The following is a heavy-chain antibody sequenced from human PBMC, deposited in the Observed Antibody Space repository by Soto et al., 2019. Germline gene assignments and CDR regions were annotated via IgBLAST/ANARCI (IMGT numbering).Heavy chain of an antibody. CDR1: GGSISSGGYY. V-gene: IGHV4-31*03. CDR3: AREEQQLVLIDY. D-gene: IGHD6-13*01. Sequence: QVQLQESGPGLVKPSQTLSLTCTVSGGSISSGGYYWSWIRQHPGKGLEWIGYIYYSGSTYYNPSRQSRVTISVDTSKNQFSLKLSSVTAADTAVYYCAREEQQLVLIDYWGQGTLVTVSS. J-gene: IGHJ4*02. CDR2: IYYSGST.